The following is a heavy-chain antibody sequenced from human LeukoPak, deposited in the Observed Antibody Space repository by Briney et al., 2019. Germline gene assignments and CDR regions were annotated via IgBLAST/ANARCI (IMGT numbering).Heavy chain of an antibody. CDR1: RLTFSTYS. Sequence: GGSLRLSCAASRLTFSTYSMNWVRQAPGKGLEWISHIDDVGSIIYYADSVKGRFTISRDNAENSLHLQMNSLRAEDTAVYYCARDWHPPCRTNTCHVDFWGQGTLVTVSS. CDR2: IDDVGSII. J-gene: IGHJ4*02. CDR3: ARDWHPPCRTNTCHVDF. V-gene: IGHV3-48*01. D-gene: IGHD2-8*01.